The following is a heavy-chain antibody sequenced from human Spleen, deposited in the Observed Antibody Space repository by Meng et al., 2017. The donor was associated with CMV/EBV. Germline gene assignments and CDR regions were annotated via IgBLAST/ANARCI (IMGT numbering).Heavy chain of an antibody. J-gene: IGHJ6*02. CDR3: ARVALRGTYYYYYGMDV. CDR2: IYSGGST. Sequence: GGSLRLSYAASGFTVSSNYMSWVRQAPGKGLEWVSVIYSGGSTYYADSVKGRFTISRDNSKNTLYLQMNSLRAEDTAVYYCARVALRGTYYYYYGMDVWGQGTTVT. V-gene: IGHV3-66*02. CDR1: GFTVSSNY. D-gene: IGHD3-16*01.